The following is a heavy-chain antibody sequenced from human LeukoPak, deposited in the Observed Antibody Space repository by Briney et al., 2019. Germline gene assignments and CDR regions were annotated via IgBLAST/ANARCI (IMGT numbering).Heavy chain of an antibody. J-gene: IGHJ4*02. Sequence: PGGSLRLSCAASGFTFTSYAMNWVRQAPGKGLEWVSAISGSGGSTYYADSVKGRFTISRDNSKNTLYLQMNSLRAEDTAVYYCARAGMVYSSGWYDISGSFDYWGQGTLVTVSS. CDR1: GFTFTSYA. CDR3: ARAGMVYSSGWYDISGSFDY. V-gene: IGHV3-23*01. D-gene: IGHD6-19*01. CDR2: ISGSGGST.